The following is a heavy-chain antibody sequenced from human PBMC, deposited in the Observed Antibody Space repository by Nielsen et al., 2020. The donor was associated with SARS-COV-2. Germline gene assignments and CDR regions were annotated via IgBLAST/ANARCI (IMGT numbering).Heavy chain of an antibody. CDR3: AKEGYFSSSWYYFDY. Sequence: GGSLRLSCAASGFTFSSYAMHWVRQAPGKGLEWVAVISYDGSNKYYADSVKGRFTISRDNSNNTLYLQMNSLRSEDTAVYYCAKEGYFSSSWYYFDYWGQGTLVAVSS. J-gene: IGHJ4*02. V-gene: IGHV3-30-3*02. CDR2: ISYDGSNK. D-gene: IGHD6-13*01. CDR1: GFTFSSYA.